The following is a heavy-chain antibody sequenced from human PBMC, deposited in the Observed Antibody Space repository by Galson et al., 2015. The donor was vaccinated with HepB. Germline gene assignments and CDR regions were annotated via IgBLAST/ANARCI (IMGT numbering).Heavy chain of an antibody. CDR1: GFTFDDYA. CDR3: AKDKGTYYGSGRVSGMDV. CDR2: ITWNSGSI. D-gene: IGHD3-10*01. V-gene: IGHV3-9*01. Sequence: SLRLSCAVSGFTFDDYAMHWVRQAPGKGLEWVSGITWNSGSIGYADSVKGRFTISRDNAKNSLYLQMNSLRAEGTALYYCAKDKGTYYGSGRVSGMDVWGQGTTVTVSS. J-gene: IGHJ6*02.